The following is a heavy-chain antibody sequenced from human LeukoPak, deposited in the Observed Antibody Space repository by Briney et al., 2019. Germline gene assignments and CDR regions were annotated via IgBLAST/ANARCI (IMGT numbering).Heavy chain of an antibody. CDR3: ASSTDPDFWSGYEAPNDY. Sequence: PGGSLRPSCAASGFTFSSYAMHWVRQAPGKGLEWVAVISYDGSNKYYADSVKGRFTISRDNSKNTLYLQMNSLRAKDTAVYYCASSTDPDFWSGYEAPNDYWGQGTLVTVSS. J-gene: IGHJ4*02. CDR2: ISYDGSNK. V-gene: IGHV3-30-3*01. D-gene: IGHD3-3*01. CDR1: GFTFSSYA.